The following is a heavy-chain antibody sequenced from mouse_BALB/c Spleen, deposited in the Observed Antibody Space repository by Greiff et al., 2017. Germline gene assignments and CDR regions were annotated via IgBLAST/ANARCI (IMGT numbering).Heavy chain of an antibody. V-gene: IGHV5-6-5*01. D-gene: IGHD2-4*01. J-gene: IGHJ3*01. CDR3: ARDYDYDGAWFAY. CDR2: ISSGGST. Sequence: DVQLVESGGGLVKPGGSLKLSCAASGFTFSSYAMSWVRQTPEKRLEWVASISSGGSTYYPDSVKGRFTISRDNARNILYLQMSSLRSEDTAMYFCARDYDYDGAWFAYWGQGTLVTVSA. CDR1: GFTFSSYA.